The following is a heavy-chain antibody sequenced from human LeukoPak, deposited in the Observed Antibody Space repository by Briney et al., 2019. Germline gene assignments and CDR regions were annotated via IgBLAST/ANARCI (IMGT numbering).Heavy chain of an antibody. CDR2: ISGRGGST. D-gene: IGHD4-17*01. Sequence: GGSLRLSCAASGFTFSSYVMSWVRQAPGKGLEWVSAISGRGGSTYYADSVKGRFTISRDHSNNTLWLHMNSLGAEDAAVYYCASSYGDYYYFDYWGQGTLVTVSS. CDR3: ASSYGDYYYFDY. J-gene: IGHJ4*02. CDR1: GFTFSSYV. V-gene: IGHV3-23*01.